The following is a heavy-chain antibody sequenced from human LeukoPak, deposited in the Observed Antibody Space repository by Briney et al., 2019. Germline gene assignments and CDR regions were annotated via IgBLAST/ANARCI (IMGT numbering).Heavy chain of an antibody. J-gene: IGHJ6*04. CDR1: GYTFTGYY. CDR2: IDPNSGDT. D-gene: IGHD4-17*01. V-gene: IGHV1-2*02. Sequence: GASVKVSCKASGYTFTGYYMHWVRQAPGQGLEWMGWIDPNSGDTNYAQKFQGRVTMTRDTSISTAYMEVSRLTSDGTAVYYCAREFMTTVTLDVWGEGTTVTVSS. CDR3: AREFMTTVTLDV.